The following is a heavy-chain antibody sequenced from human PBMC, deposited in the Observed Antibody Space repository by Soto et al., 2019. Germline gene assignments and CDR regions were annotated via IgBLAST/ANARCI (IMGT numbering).Heavy chain of an antibody. J-gene: IGHJ4*02. D-gene: IGHD4-17*01. CDR3: ARAGCSDYCPDY. V-gene: IGHV3-21*01. Sequence: EVQLVESGGGLVKPGGSLRLSCAASGFTFSSYSMNWVRQVPGKGLEWVSSISSSSSYIYYADSVKGRFTISRDNAKNSLYLQMNSLRAEDTAVYYCARAGCSDYCPDYWGQGPLVTVSS. CDR2: ISSSSSYI. CDR1: GFTFSSYS.